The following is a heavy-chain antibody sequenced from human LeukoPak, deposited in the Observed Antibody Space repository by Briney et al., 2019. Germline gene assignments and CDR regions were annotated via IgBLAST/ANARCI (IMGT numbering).Heavy chain of an antibody. CDR1: GGSISSGGHS. Sequence: PSQTLSLTCAVSGGSISSGGHSWSWIRQPPGKGLEWIGYIYYSGSTNYNPSLKSRVTISVDTSKNQFSLKLSSVTAADTAVYYCAILYWDSSGYYFGYWGQGTLVTVSS. V-gene: IGHV4-61*08. D-gene: IGHD3-22*01. J-gene: IGHJ4*02. CDR3: AILYWDSSGYYFGY. CDR2: IYYSGST.